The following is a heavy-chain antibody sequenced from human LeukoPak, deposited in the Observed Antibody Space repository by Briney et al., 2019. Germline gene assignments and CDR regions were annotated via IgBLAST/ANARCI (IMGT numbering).Heavy chain of an antibody. CDR2: ISSTSSYI. D-gene: IGHD1-26*01. V-gene: IGHV3-21*01. CDR3: ASDPEWELLSFDY. J-gene: IGHJ4*02. Sequence: GGSLRLSCAASGFTFSSYSMNWVRQAPGKGLEWVSSISSTSSYIYSADSVKGRFTISRDNAKNSLYLQMNSLRAEDTAVYYCASDPEWELLSFDYWGQGTLVTVSS. CDR1: GFTFSSYS.